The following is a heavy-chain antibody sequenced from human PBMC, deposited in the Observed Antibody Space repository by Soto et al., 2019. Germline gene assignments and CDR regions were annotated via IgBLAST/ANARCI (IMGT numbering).Heavy chain of an antibody. V-gene: IGHV3-23*01. Sequence: PGGSLRPSCAASGFTFSSYAMSWVRQAPGKGLEWVSAISGSGGSTYYADSVKGRFTISRDNSKNTLYLQMNSLRAEDTAVYYCARGRGYSYGPYYFDYWGQGTLVTVSS. D-gene: IGHD5-18*01. CDR1: GFTFSSYA. J-gene: IGHJ4*02. CDR2: ISGSGGST. CDR3: ARGRGYSYGPYYFDY.